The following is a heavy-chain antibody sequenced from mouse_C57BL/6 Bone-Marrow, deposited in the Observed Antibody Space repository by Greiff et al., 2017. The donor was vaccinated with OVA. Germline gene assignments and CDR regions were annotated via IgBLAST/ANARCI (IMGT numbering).Heavy chain of an antibody. CDR3: VRREHLGDYYGSIYYAMDY. D-gene: IGHD1-1*01. V-gene: IGHV10-1*01. Sequence: EVMLVESGGGLVQPKGSLKLSCAASGFSFNTYAMNWVRQAPGKGLEWVARIRSKSNNYATYYADSVKVRFTISRDDSESMLYLQMNNLKTEDTAMYYCVRREHLGDYYGSIYYAMDYWGQGTSVTVSS. J-gene: IGHJ4*01. CDR1: GFSFNTYA. CDR2: IRSKSNNYAT.